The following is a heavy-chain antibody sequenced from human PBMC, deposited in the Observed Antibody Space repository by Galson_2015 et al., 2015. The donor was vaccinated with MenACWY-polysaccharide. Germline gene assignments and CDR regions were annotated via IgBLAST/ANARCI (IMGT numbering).Heavy chain of an antibody. Sequence: PALVKPTQTLTLPCIFSGFSLSTTGMRVSWIRQPPGKALEWLARIDWNDGKFYSTSLKTRLTISKDTSKNQVVLTMSNMDPVDTATYYCTRTAAAGQGYFDYWGQGTQVTVSS. D-gene: IGHD6-13*01. CDR3: TRTAAAGQGYFDY. CDR1: GFSLSTTGMR. CDR2: IDWNDGK. J-gene: IGHJ4*03. V-gene: IGHV2-70*04.